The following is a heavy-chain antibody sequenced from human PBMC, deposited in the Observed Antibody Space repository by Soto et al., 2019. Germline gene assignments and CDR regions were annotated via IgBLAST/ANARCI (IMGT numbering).Heavy chain of an antibody. CDR1: GLTFSNAW. J-gene: IGHJ4*02. D-gene: IGHD2-2*01. V-gene: IGHV3-15*01. Sequence: GGSLRLSCAASGLTFSNAWMSWVRQAPGKGLEWIGRIKTNSDGGTVDYASPVKGRFTISRDDSKSMLYLDLNSLKTEDTGVYFCATVYCATTSCYAPFDYWGKGTLVTVSS. CDR3: ATVYCATTSCYAPFDY. CDR2: IKTNSDGGTV.